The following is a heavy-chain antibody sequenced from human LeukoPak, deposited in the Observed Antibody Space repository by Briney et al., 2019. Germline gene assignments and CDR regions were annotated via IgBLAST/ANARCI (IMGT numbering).Heavy chain of an antibody. CDR1: GGSISSSSYY. V-gene: IGHV4-39*07. D-gene: IGHD3-3*01. J-gene: IGHJ6*03. CDR2: IYYSGST. Sequence: PSETLSLTCIVSGGSISSSSYYWGWIRQPPGKGLEWIGSIYYSGSTYYNPSLKSRVTISVDTSKNQFSLKLSSVTAAGTAVYYCARCPTYYDFWSGSRGYYYYMDVWGKGTTVTVSS. CDR3: ARCPTYYDFWSGSRGYYYYMDV.